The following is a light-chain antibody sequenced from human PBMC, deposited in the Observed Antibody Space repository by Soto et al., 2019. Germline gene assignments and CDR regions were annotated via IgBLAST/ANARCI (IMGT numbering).Light chain of an antibody. CDR1: SSDVGAYNS. CDR2: KGT. CDR3: CSSAPESTYV. V-gene: IGLV2-23*01. J-gene: IGLJ1*01. Sequence: QSVLTQPASVSGSPGQSIAISCTGASSDVGAYNSVSWYQQHPHRAPQVIIYKGTQRPSGVSNRFSGSTSGNAASLTIFALQTDDEADYFCCSSAPESTYVCGTGTKVTV.